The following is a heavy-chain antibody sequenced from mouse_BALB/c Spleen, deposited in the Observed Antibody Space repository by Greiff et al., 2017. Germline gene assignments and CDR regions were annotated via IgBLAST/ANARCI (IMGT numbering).Heavy chain of an antibody. J-gene: IGHJ3*01. Sequence: VKVVESGPGLVAPSQSLSFTCTVSGFSLTSYGVHWVRQPPGQGLEWLGVIWAGGSTNYNSALMSRLGISKDNSKNQVFLKMNSLQTDDTAMYYCARDDYALAYWGQGTMVTVSA. D-gene: IGHD1-1*02. CDR1: GFSLTSYG. CDR2: IWAGGST. V-gene: IGHV2-9*02. CDR3: ARDDYALAY.